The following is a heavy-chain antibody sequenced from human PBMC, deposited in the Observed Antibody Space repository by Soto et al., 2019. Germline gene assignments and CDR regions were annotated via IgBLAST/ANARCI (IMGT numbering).Heavy chain of an antibody. CDR2: VYSGGAT. Sequence: EVQLVESGGGLVQPGGSLRLSCAASGFTVSNDYMRWVHQAPGKGLEWVSLVYSGGATYYADSVKGRFTISRDNSKNSLYLLMNILRADDTAVYYCARDGTYNWVGGQGILVTVSS. V-gene: IGHV3-66*01. CDR3: ARDGTYNWV. D-gene: IGHD1-1*01. J-gene: IGHJ4*02. CDR1: GFTVSNDY.